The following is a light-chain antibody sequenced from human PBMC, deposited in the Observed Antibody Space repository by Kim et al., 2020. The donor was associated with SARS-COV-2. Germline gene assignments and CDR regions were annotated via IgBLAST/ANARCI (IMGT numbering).Light chain of an antibody. CDR1: NIGSKN. Sequence: SVALGQTARITCGGSNIGSKNVHWYQQKPGQAPVLVIYRDSNRPSGIPERFSGSNSGNTATLTISRAQAGDEADYYCQVWDSSTYVFGTGTKVTVL. V-gene: IGLV3-9*01. CDR3: QVWDSSTYV. CDR2: RDS. J-gene: IGLJ1*01.